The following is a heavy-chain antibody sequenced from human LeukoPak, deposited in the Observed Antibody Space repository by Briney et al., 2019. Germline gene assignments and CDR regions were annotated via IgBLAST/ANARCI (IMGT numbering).Heavy chain of an antibody. CDR2: ISSSSTSI. Sequence: GGSLRLSCAASGFSFSSNSMNWVRQAPGRGLEWVSAISSSSTSIKYADSVKGRFAISRDNARSSVYLEMNSLRVEDTAVYYCARSNPGPWGQGTLVTVSS. V-gene: IGHV3-21*01. J-gene: IGHJ5*02. CDR1: GFSFSSNS. CDR3: ARSNPGP.